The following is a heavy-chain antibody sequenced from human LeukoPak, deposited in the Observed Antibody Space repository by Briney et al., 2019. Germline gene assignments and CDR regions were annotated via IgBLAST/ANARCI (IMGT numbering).Heavy chain of an antibody. Sequence: GGSLRLSCAASGFTFSSYSMNWVRQAPGKGLEWLSYITGSSSPIYYADSVKGRFTISRDNAKNSLYLQMNSLRAEDTAVYYCARDYAYCGGDCYPYYFDYWGQGTLVTVSS. D-gene: IGHD2-21*02. CDR3: ARDYAYCGGDCYPYYFDY. V-gene: IGHV3-48*01. CDR1: GFTFSSYS. J-gene: IGHJ4*02. CDR2: ITGSSSPI.